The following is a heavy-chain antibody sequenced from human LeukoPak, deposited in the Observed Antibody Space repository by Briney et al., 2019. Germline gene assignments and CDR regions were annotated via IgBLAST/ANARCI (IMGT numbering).Heavy chain of an antibody. J-gene: IGHJ6*02. Sequence: GESLKISCEGSGYRFSSYWIAWVRQTPGKGLEWMGVIYPTDSDTRYSPSFQGQVTMSVDRSISTAYLQWSSLKASDTAMYYCARPVAEWNYYYGMDVWGQGTTVTVSS. CDR3: ARPVAEWNYYYGMDV. CDR2: IYPTDSDT. D-gene: IGHD6-19*01. V-gene: IGHV5-51*01. CDR1: GYRFSSYW.